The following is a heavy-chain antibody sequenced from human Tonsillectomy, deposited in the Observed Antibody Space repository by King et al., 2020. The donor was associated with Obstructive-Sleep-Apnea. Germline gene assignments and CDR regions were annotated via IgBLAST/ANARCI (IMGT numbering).Heavy chain of an antibody. V-gene: IGHV3-23*04. Sequence: VQLVESGGGLVQPGGSLRLSCAASGFTFSSYAMSWVRQAPGKGLEWGSTIRGSGGSTYYADSVKGLFTISRDNSENTLYLQMNSLRAEDTAVYYCAKTQRSYYDTSGYWRDAFDIWGQGTMVTVSS. J-gene: IGHJ3*02. CDR2: IRGSGGST. CDR1: GFTFSSYA. CDR3: AKTQRSYYDTSGYWRDAFDI. D-gene: IGHD3-22*01.